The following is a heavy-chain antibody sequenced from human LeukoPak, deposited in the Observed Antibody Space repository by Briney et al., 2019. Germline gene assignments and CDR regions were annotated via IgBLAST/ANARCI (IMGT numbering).Heavy chain of an antibody. CDR2: ISAYNGNT. CDR3: ARDYTGYSSSWYSVSTWFLNWFDP. CDR1: GYTFTSCG. V-gene: IGHV1-18*01. J-gene: IGHJ5*02. D-gene: IGHD6-13*01. Sequence: ASVKVSCKASGYTFTSCGISWVRQAPGQGLEWMGWISAYNGNTNYAQKLQGRVTMTTDTSTSTAYMELRSLRSDDTAVYYCARDYTGYSSSWYSVSTWFLNWFDPWGQGTLVTVSS.